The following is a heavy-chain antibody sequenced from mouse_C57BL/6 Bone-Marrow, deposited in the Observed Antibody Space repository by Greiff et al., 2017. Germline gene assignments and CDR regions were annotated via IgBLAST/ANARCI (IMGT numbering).Heavy chain of an antibody. V-gene: IGHV1-54*01. D-gene: IGHD1-1*01. CDR1: GYAFTNYL. CDR3: ARGDNAVVSDY. Sequence: VKLQESGAELVRPGTSVKVSCKASGYAFTNYLIEWVKQRPGQGLEWIGVINPGSGGTNYNEKFKGKATLTADKSSSTAYMQLSSLTSEDSAVYFCARGDNAVVSDYWGQGTTLTVSS. CDR2: INPGSGGT. J-gene: IGHJ2*01.